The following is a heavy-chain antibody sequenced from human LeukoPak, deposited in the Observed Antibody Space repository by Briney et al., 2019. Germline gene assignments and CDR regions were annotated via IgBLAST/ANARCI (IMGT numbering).Heavy chain of an antibody. V-gene: IGHV3-7*01. D-gene: IGHD3-22*01. Sequence: GGSLRLSCAASGFTLSSYWMSWVRQAPGKGLEWVANIKQDGSEKYYVDSVKGRFTISRDNAKNSLYLQMNSLRAEDAAVYYCARGPTMIVVGLEYYFDYWGQGTLVTVSS. CDR2: IKQDGSEK. J-gene: IGHJ4*02. CDR1: GFTLSSYW. CDR3: ARGPTMIVVGLEYYFDY.